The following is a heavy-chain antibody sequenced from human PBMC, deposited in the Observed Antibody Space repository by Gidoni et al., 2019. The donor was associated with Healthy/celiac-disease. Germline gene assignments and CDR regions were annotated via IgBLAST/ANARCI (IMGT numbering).Heavy chain of an antibody. CDR1: GFTFDDYA. D-gene: IGHD3-10*01. V-gene: IGHV3-9*01. Sequence: EVQLVESGGGLVQPGRSLRLSCAASGFTFDDYAMHWVRQAPGKGLEWVSGISWNSGSIGYADSVKGRFTISRDNAKNSLYLQMNSLRAEVTALYYCAKDRGSLWFREFELNYWGQGTLVTVSS. CDR2: ISWNSGSI. J-gene: IGHJ4*02. CDR3: AKDRGSLWFREFELNY.